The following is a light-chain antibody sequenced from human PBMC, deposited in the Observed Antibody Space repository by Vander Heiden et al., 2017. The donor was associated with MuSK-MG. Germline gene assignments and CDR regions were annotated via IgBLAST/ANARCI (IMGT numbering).Light chain of an antibody. CDR2: SKN. CDR3: SCRDYYDSHSGLL. Sequence: SELTQDPVLSLALAQTVSITCQGDSLRTYFVTWYQRRPGQPPHLLISSKNNGPSGIAARFCGSGLGNTASLTITGARAEDEADYYCSCRDYYDSHSGLLFGGGTKLTVL. V-gene: IGLV3-19*01. J-gene: IGLJ2*01. CDR1: SLRTYF.